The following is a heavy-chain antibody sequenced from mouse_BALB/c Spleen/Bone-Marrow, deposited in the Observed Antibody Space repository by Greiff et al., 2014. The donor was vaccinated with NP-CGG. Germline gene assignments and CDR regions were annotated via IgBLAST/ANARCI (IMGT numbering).Heavy chain of an antibody. J-gene: IGHJ4*01. D-gene: IGHD1-2*01. CDR2: IWADGST. CDR1: GFSLTNYG. Sequence: QVQLQQSGPGLVAPSQSLSITCTVSGFSLTNYGVHWVRQPPGKGLEWLGVIWADGSTNYNSALMSRLSISKDNSKSQVFFKMNSLQTDDTAMYYCARITTAPGAMDYWGQGTSVTVSS. CDR3: ARITTAPGAMDY. V-gene: IGHV2-9*02.